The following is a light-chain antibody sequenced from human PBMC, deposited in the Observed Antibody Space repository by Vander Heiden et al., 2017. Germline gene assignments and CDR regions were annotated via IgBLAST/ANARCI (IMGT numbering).Light chain of an antibody. V-gene: IGLV1-40*01. J-gene: IGLJ2*01. CDR2: GNS. Sequence: QSVLTQPPSVSGAPGQRVTISCTGSSSNIGAGYDVHWYQQLPGTAPKLLSYGNSNRPSGVPDRFSGSKSGTSASLAITGLQAEDEADYYCQSYDSSLSAVGFGGGTKLT. CDR3: QSYDSSLSAVG. CDR1: SSNIGAGYD.